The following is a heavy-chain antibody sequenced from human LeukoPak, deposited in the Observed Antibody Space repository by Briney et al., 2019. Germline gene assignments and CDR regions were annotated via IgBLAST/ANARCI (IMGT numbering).Heavy chain of an antibody. V-gene: IGHV4-34*01. J-gene: IGHJ4*02. Sequence: SETLSLTCAVYGGSFSGYYWSWIRQPPGKGLEWIGEINHSGSTNYNPSLKSRVTISVDTSKNQFSLKLSSVTAADTAVYYCARDKSGGDSGGNSYWGQGALVTVSS. D-gene: IGHD4-23*01. CDR1: GGSFSGYY. CDR2: INHSGST. CDR3: ARDKSGGDSGGNSY.